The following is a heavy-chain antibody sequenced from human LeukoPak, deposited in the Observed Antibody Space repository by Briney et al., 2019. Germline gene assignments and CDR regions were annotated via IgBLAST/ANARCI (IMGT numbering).Heavy chain of an antibody. V-gene: IGHV1-69*04. Sequence: ASVKVSCEASGGSFSTYAVSWVRQAPGQGLEWMGRIYPMLGVDNYAQRFQGRVTITADKSTGTAYMELNSLTSEDTAVYYCAREGSGTSSPMAYWGQRTLVTVSS. CDR1: GGSFSTYA. J-gene: IGHJ4*02. CDR3: AREGSGTSSPMAY. CDR2: IYPMLGVD. D-gene: IGHD1-14*01.